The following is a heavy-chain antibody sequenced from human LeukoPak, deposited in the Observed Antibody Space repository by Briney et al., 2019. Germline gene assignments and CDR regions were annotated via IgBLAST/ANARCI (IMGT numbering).Heavy chain of an antibody. CDR1: GGTFSSYA. V-gene: IGHV1-69*01. Sequence: SVKVSCKASGGTFSSYAINWVRQAPGQGLEWMGGIIPIFGTANYAQKFQGRVTITADESTSTAYMEVSSLRSEDTAVYYCARTFGYSSGEGYWGQGTLVTVSP. J-gene: IGHJ4*02. CDR2: IIPIFGTA. D-gene: IGHD6-19*01. CDR3: ARTFGYSSGEGY.